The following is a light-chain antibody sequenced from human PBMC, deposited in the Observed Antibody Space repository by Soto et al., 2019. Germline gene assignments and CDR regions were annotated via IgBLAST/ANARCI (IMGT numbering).Light chain of an antibody. J-gene: IGKJ1*01. Sequence: EIVMTQSPATLSVSPGERATLSCRASQSISNNLAWYQQKPGQAPRLLIYGASTRATDIPARFSGSGSGTEFTLTISSLQSEDFALYYCHQYNNWPPWTFGQGTKVEIK. CDR2: GAS. V-gene: IGKV3-15*01. CDR3: HQYNNWPPWT. CDR1: QSISNN.